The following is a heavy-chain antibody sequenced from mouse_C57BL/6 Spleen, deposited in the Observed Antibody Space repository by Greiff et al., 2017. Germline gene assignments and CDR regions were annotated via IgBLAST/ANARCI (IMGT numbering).Heavy chain of an antibody. CDR3: ARRESRFDY. CDR2: ISGGGGNS. J-gene: IGHJ2*01. V-gene: IGHV5-9*01. Sequence: EVMLVESGGGLVKPGGSLKLSCAASGFTFSSYTMSWVRQTPEKRLEWVATISGGGGNSYYPDSVKGRFTIYRDNAKNTLYLKMGSLRSEDTALYYCARRESRFDYWGQGTTLTVSS. CDR1: GFTFSSYT.